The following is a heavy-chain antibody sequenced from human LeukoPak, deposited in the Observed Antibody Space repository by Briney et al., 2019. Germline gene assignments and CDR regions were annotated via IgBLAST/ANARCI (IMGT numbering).Heavy chain of an antibody. CDR1: GGSISSYY. V-gene: IGHV4-39*07. CDR3: ARDPPIRVGARGWDAFDI. J-gene: IGHJ3*02. CDR2: IYYSGST. D-gene: IGHD1-26*01. Sequence: SETLSLTCTVSGGSISSYYWGWIRQPPGKGLEWIGSIYYSGSTYYNPSLKSRVTISVDTSKNQFSLKLSSVTAADTAVYYCARDPPIRVGARGWDAFDIWGQGTMVTVSS.